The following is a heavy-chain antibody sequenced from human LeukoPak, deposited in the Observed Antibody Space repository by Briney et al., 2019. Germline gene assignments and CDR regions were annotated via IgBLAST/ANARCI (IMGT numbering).Heavy chain of an antibody. D-gene: IGHD3-10*01. V-gene: IGHV3-11*01. Sequence: GGSLRLSCAASGFAFSDYYMSWIRQAPGKGLEWVSYISSSGSTIYYADSVKGRFTISRDNAKDSLYLQMNSLRAEDTAVYYCARTDYYGSGSSDYWGQGTLVTVSS. CDR1: GFAFSDYY. J-gene: IGHJ4*02. CDR3: ARTDYYGSGSSDY. CDR2: ISSSGSTI.